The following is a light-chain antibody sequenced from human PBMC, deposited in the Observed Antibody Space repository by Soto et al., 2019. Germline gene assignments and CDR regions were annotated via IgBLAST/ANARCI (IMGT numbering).Light chain of an antibody. CDR2: DAS. J-gene: IGKJ4*01. Sequence: EVVLTQSPATLSLSLGERATLSCTASQSVSSHLAWYQQKPGQAPRLLIYDASNRATGSPARFSGSGSGTDFTLSISSLEPEDFAVYYCQQRDKWPVTFGGGTKVEFK. CDR1: QSVSSH. V-gene: IGKV3-11*01. CDR3: QQRDKWPVT.